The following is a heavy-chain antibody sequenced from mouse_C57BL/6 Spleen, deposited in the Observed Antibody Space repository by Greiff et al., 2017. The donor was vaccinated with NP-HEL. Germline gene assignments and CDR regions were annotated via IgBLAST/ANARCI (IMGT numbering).Heavy chain of an antibody. CDR2: IWRGGST. J-gene: IGHJ1*03. D-gene: IGHD2-4*01. CDR1: GFSLTSYG. V-gene: IGHV2-5*01. CDR3: DKTPVITTDDWYFDV. Sequence: QVQLQQSGPGLVQPSQCLSITCTASGFSLTSYGVHWVRQSPGKGLEWLGVIWRGGSTDDYAAFMSRLSIIKDNTKSPVFYNMNRLQADDTAISYYDKTPVITTDDWYFDVWGTGTTVTVSS.